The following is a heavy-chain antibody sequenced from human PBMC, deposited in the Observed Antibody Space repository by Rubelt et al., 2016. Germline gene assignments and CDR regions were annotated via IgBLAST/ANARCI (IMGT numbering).Heavy chain of an antibody. J-gene: IGHJ4*02. CDR3: AKGRLYSGVAYFDS. D-gene: IGHD2-15*01. CDR1: SSYG. Sequence: SSYGMHWVRQAPGKGLEWVAVISYDGSNKYYADSVKGQFTISRDNSKNTLYLQLNGLRAEDTAVYYCAKGRLYSGVAYFDSWGQGALVTVSS. CDR2: ISYDGSNK. V-gene: IGHV3-30*18.